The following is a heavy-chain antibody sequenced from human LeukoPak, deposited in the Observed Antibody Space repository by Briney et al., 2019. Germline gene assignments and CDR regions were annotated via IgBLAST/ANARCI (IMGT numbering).Heavy chain of an antibody. V-gene: IGHV3-66*04. CDR3: ARLLTTAIRWAWYFDL. CDR2: VYPDGNT. CDR1: GLTVSSNY. J-gene: IGHJ2*01. D-gene: IGHD4-17*01. Sequence: GGSLGLSCVASGLTVSSNYMSWVRQVPGRGLEWVSVVYPDGNTYYADSAKGRFAISTDISKNTLFLQMDSLRAEDTAVYYCARLLTTAIRWAWYFDLWGRGTLVTVSS.